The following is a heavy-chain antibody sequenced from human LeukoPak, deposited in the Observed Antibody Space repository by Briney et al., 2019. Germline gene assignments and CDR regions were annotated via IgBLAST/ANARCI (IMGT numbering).Heavy chain of an antibody. CDR1: GYSFTSYW. CDR2: IYPGDSDT. V-gene: IGHV5-51*01. D-gene: IGHD2-15*01. J-gene: IGHJ4*02. CDR3: ARSGDCSGGSCYFPHFDY. Sequence: GESLKISCKGSGYSFTSYWIGWVRQLPGKGLEWMGIIYPGDSDTRYSPSFQGQVTISADKSISTAYLQWSSLKASDTAMYYCARSGDCSGGSCYFPHFDYWGQGTLVTVSS.